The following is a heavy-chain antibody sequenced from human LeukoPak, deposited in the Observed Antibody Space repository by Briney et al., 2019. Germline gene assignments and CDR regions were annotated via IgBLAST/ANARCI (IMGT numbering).Heavy chain of an antibody. CDR1: GGTFSSYA. CDR3: ASPSYCSSTSCPNPYYYYGMDV. Sequence: SVKASCKASGGTFSSYAISWVRQAPGQGLEWMGGIIPIFGTANYAQKFQGRVTITADESTSTAYMELSSLRSEDTAVYYCASPSYCSSTSCPNPYYYYGMDVWGQGTTVTVSS. V-gene: IGHV1-69*13. J-gene: IGHJ6*02. D-gene: IGHD2-2*01. CDR2: IIPIFGTA.